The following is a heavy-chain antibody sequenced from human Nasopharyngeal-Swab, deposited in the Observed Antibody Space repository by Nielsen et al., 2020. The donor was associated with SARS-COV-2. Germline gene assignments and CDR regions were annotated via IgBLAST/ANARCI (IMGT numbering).Heavy chain of an antibody. Sequence: SETLSLTCTVSGGSISSSSYYWGWIRQPPGKGLEWIGSIYNSGSTYYNPSLLSRVTMSVDTSKNQFSLRLNSVTAADTAVFYCVRGGYYYDSSGFSIEFDFWGQGILVTVSS. J-gene: IGHJ4*02. CDR1: GGSISSSSYY. D-gene: IGHD3-22*01. CDR2: IYNSGST. CDR3: VRGGYYYDSSGFSIEFDF. V-gene: IGHV4-39*07.